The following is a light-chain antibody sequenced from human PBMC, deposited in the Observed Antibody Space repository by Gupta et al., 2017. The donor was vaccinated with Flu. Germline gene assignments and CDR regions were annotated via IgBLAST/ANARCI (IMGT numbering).Light chain of an antibody. Sequence: SSVLPQPPSVSVAPVQTARITCGGNNIGSKSVHWYQQKPGQAPVLVVYDDSDRHSGIPERFSGSNSGNTATLTISRVEAGDEADYYFQVWDSSSDSVVFGGGTKLTVL. CDR2: DDS. CDR3: QVWDSSSDSVV. V-gene: IGLV3-21*02. CDR1: NIGSKS. J-gene: IGLJ2*01.